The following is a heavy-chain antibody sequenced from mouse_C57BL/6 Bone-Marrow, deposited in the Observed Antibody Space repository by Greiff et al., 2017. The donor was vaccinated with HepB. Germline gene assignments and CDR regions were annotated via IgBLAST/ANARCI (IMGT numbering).Heavy chain of an antibody. CDR2: IDPSDSYT. CDR1: GYTFTSYW. Sequence: VQLQQSGAELVRPGTSVKLSCKASGYTFTSYWMHWVKQRPGQGLEWIGVIDPSDSYTNYNQKFKGKATLTVDTSSSTAYMQLSSLTSEDSAVYYCLIYYYGSSYYFDYWGQGTTLTVSS. CDR3: LIYYYGSSYYFDY. J-gene: IGHJ2*01. V-gene: IGHV1-59*01. D-gene: IGHD1-1*01.